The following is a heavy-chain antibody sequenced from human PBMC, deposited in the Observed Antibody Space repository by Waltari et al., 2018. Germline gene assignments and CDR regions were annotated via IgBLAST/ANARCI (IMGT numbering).Heavy chain of an antibody. D-gene: IGHD3-3*01. J-gene: IGHJ2*01. CDR1: GGSFSGYY. Sequence: QVQLQQWGAGLLKPSETLSLTCAVYGGSFSGYYWSWIRQPPGKGLGWIGEINHSGSTNYNPSLKSRVTISVDTSKNQFSLKLSSVTAADTAVYYCARGGRFLEWLLSPYWYFDLWGRGTLVTVSS. CDR3: ARGGRFLEWLLSPYWYFDL. V-gene: IGHV4-34*01. CDR2: INHSGST.